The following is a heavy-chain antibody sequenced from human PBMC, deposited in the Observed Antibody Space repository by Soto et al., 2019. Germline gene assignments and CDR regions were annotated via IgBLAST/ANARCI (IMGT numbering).Heavy chain of an antibody. D-gene: IGHD1-26*01. CDR3: ALVGGSDCFDQ. V-gene: IGHV3-73*01. CDR2: IRSNSDPAPP. Sequence: GGSLRLSCAVSWFTFSGSAIHWVRQASGKGLEWVGRIRSNSDPAPPVYAASAKGRFTISRDDSKNTAYLQMNSLKAEDTAVYFCALVGGSDCFDQWGQGTLVTV. J-gene: IGHJ4*02. CDR1: WFTFSGSA.